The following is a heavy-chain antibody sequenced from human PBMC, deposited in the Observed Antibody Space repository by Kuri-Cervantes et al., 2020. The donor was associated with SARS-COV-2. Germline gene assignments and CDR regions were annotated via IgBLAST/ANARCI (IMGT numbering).Heavy chain of an antibody. V-gene: IGHV1-18*04. CDR2: ISAYNGNT. CDR1: GYTFTGCY. Sequence: ASVKVSCKASGYTFTGCYMHWVRQAPGQGLEWMGWISAYNGNTNYAQKFQGRVTITADKSTSTAYMELSSLRSEDTAVYYCARGARYYYDSSGPVGYWGQGTLVTVSS. D-gene: IGHD3-22*01. CDR3: ARGARYYYDSSGPVGY. J-gene: IGHJ4*02.